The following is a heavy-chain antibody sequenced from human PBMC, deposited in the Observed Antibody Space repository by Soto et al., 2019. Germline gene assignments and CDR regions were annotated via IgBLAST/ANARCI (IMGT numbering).Heavy chain of an antibody. J-gene: IGHJ4*02. CDR3: ATHYDILTPFDY. D-gene: IGHD3-9*01. Sequence: SETLSLTCTVSGGSISSGGYYWSWIRQHPGKGLEWIGYIYYSGSTYYNPSLKSRVTISVDTSKNQFSLKLSSVTAADTAVYYWATHYDILTPFDYWGQGTLVTVFS. V-gene: IGHV4-31*03. CDR1: GGSISSGGYY. CDR2: IYYSGST.